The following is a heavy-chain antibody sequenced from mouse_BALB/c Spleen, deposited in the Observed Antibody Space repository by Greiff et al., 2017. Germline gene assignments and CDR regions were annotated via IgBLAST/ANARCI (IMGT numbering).Heavy chain of an antibody. V-gene: IGHV5-12-2*01. J-gene: IGHJ4*01. CDR3: ARPLYGNYDYAMDY. Sequence: DVKLVESGGGLVQPGGSLKLSCAASGFTFSSYTMSWVRQTPEKRLEWVAYISNGGGSTYYPDTVKGRFTISRDNAKNTLYLQMSSLKSEDTAMYYCARPLYGNYDYAMDYWGQGTSVTVSA. D-gene: IGHD2-1*01. CDR2: ISNGGGST. CDR1: GFTFSSYT.